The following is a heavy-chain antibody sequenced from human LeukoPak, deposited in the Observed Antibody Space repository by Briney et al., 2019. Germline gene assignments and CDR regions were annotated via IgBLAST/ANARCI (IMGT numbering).Heavy chain of an antibody. Sequence: SQTLSLTCAISGDSVSSNSAAWNWIRQSPSRGLEWQGRTYYRSKWYDDYAVSVKSRITIKSDTSKNQFSLQLNSVTPEDTAVYYCVRFDYYDTSGQVDYWGQGTLVTVSS. V-gene: IGHV6-1*01. D-gene: IGHD3-22*01. J-gene: IGHJ4*02. CDR3: VRFDYYDTSGQVDY. CDR2: TYYRSKWYD. CDR1: GDSVSSNSAA.